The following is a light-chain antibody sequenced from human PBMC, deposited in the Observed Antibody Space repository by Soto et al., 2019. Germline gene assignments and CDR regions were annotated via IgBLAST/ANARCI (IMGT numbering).Light chain of an antibody. CDR2: AAS. V-gene: IGKV1-17*01. Sequence: DIQMTQSPSSLSASVGDRVTIACRASQDIGSDLGWYQQKPGKAPKRLIYAASSLQSGVPSRFSGSGSGTEFTLTISSLQPEDFATYYCLQYNSYPPTFGGGTKVDIK. CDR3: LQYNSYPPT. J-gene: IGKJ4*01. CDR1: QDIGSD.